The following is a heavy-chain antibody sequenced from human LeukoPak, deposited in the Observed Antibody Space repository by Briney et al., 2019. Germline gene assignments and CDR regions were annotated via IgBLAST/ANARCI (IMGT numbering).Heavy chain of an antibody. V-gene: IGHV3-23*01. Sequence: GGSLRLSCAASGFNFSSYVMSWVRQASGKGLEWVSIARRSGGDAHYVDSVKGRFTISRDNSKNTLFLQMNSLRAEDTAVYYCAKGRAVEDEKTFDYWGQGTLVTVSS. J-gene: IGHJ4*02. CDR1: GFNFSSYV. CDR3: AKGRAVEDEKTFDY. CDR2: ARRSGGDA. D-gene: IGHD2-2*01.